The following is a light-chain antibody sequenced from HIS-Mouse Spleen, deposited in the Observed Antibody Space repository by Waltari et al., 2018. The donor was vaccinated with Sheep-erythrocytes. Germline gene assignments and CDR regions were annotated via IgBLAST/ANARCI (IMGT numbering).Light chain of an antibody. CDR3: QQYYSTLT. CDR1: QSVLSSSNNKNY. CDR2: WAS. V-gene: IGKV4-1*01. Sequence: DILMTQSPDSLAVSLGERATINCKSSQSVLSSSNNKNYLAWYQQKPGQPPKLLIYWASTRESGVPDQFSGSGSGTDFTLTISSLQAEDVAVYYCQQYYSTLTFGGGTKVEIK. J-gene: IGKJ4*01.